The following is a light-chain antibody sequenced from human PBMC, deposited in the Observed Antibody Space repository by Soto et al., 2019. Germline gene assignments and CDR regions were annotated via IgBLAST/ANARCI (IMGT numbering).Light chain of an antibody. Sequence: DIQITHSPSSLSASVGDRVTITCRASQSISSYLNWYQHKPGKAPKLLIYAASSLQSGVPSRFSGSASGTDFTIPISSLQREDFATYYCTQSYSAPRALGQGPKVEI. J-gene: IGKJ1*01. V-gene: IGKV1-39*01. CDR2: AAS. CDR3: TQSYSAPRA. CDR1: QSISSY.